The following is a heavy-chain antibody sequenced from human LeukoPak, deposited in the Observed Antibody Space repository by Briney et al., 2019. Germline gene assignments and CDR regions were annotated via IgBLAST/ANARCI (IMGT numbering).Heavy chain of an antibody. CDR3: AKDGPYYDSSGVDY. V-gene: IGHV3-30*18. CDR1: GFTFSSYG. Sequence: PGGSLRLSCAASGFTFSSYGMHWGRQGPGQGVEWGAVISYDGSNKYYADSVKGRFTISRDNSKNTLYLQMNSLRAEDTAVYYCAKDGPYYDSSGVDYWGQGTLVTVSS. CDR2: ISYDGSNK. J-gene: IGHJ4*02. D-gene: IGHD3-22*01.